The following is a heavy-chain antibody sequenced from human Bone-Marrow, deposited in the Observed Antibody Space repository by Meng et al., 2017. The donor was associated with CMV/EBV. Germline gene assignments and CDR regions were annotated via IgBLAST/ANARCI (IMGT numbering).Heavy chain of an antibody. Sequence: SETLSLTCAVYGGSFSGYYWSWIRQPPGKGMEWIGEINHSGSTNYNPSLKSRVTISVDTSKTQFSLKLSSVTAAETAVYYCARHQPDLDYLGPGNLVSVSS. V-gene: IGHV4-34*01. D-gene: IGHD3-3*01. CDR1: GGSFSGYY. CDR2: INHSGST. CDR3: ARHQPDLDY. J-gene: IGHJ4*02.